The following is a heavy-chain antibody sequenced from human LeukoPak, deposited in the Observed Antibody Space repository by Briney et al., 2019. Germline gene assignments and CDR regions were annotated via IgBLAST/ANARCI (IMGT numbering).Heavy chain of an antibody. D-gene: IGHD6-13*01. CDR1: GYTFTSYD. V-gene: IGHV1-8*01. CDR2: MNPNSGNT. J-gene: IGHJ6*03. Sequence: ASVKVSCKASGYTFTSYDINWVRQATGQGLEWMGCMNPNSGNTGYAQKFQGRVTMTRNTSISTAYMELSSLRSEDTAVYYCARRNIAAAGTLGYYYYYMDVWGKGTTVTVSS. CDR3: ARRNIAAAGTLGYYYYYMDV.